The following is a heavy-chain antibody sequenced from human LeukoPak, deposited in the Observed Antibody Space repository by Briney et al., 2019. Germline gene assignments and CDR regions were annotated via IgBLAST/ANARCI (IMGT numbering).Heavy chain of an antibody. CDR1: GFIYRDHA. CDR2: IRCKAYRGTT. CDR3: ARGPIQLWIHNAMDV. Sequence: PGRSLRLSCLGSGFIYRDHAMSWVRPPPAKGLAGVGFIRCKAYRGTTEYAAYVKGRFSISSDDSASIAYLQMNSLKTEDTAVYYCARGPIQLWIHNAMDVWGQGTTVTVSS. V-gene: IGHV3-49*04. J-gene: IGHJ6*02. D-gene: IGHD5-18*01.